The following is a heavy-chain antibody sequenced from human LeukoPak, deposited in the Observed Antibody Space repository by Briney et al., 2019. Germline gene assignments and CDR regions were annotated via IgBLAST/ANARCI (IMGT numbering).Heavy chain of an antibody. J-gene: IGHJ4*02. Sequence: ASVKVSCKASGGTFSSCAISWVRQAPGQGLEWMGGIIPIFGTANYAQKFQGRVTITADKSTSTAYMELSSLRSEDTAVYYCAREGGSGSHPGFDYWGQGTLVTVSS. CDR3: AREGGSGSHPGFDY. CDR2: IIPIFGTA. CDR1: GGTFSSCA. D-gene: IGHD3-10*01. V-gene: IGHV1-69*06.